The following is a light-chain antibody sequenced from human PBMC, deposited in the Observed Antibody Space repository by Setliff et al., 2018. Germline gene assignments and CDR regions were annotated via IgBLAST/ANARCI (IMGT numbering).Light chain of an antibody. V-gene: IGLV3-1*01. J-gene: IGLJ1*01. CDR1: KLGDKF. CDR2: QDD. CDR3: QAWDSNTEV. Sequence: SYELTQPPSVSVSPGQTATISCSGDKLGDKFACWYQQKPGRSPVLLIYQDDKRPSGIPERFSGSNSGNTATLTISGTQAMDEADYYCQAWDSNTEVFGNGTKVTV.